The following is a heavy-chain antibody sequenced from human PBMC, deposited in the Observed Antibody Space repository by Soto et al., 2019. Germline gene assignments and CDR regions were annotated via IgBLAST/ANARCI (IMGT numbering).Heavy chain of an antibody. D-gene: IGHD5-12*01. CDR2: IYYSGST. CDR3: ARAPNSGYGNFDY. J-gene: IGHJ4*02. V-gene: IGHV4-30-4*08. CDR1: RGPIRSGDCS. Sequence: TLLFTCRVPRGPIRSGDCSSSWIGQPPGKGLEWIGYIYYSGSTYYNPSLKSRFTISVETSKNHFSLKLSSVTAADTAVYYCARAPNSGYGNFDYWGQGTLVTVSS.